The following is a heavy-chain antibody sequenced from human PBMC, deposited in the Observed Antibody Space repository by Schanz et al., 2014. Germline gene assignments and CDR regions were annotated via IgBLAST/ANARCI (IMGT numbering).Heavy chain of an antibody. D-gene: IGHD3-10*01. V-gene: IGHV1-69*02. Sequence: QLQLVQSGAEVKKPGSSVKVSCKLSGGTFSSYTISWMRQAPGQGLEWMGKIIPVLNIATYAQRFQGRVSITADTTANTDYMKLSSLTSEESAVEYSGTGRGLYDYWGQGTLVNVSS. J-gene: IGHJ4*02. CDR1: GGTFSSYT. CDR3: GTGRGLYDY. CDR2: IIPVLNIA.